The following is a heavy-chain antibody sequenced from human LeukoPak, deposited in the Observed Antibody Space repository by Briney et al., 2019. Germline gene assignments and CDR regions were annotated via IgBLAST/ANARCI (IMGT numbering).Heavy chain of an antibody. CDR2: IYYSGST. J-gene: IGHJ5*01. D-gene: IGHD1/OR15-1a*01. CDR1: GGSFSGYY. V-gene: IGHV4-34*09. CDR3: AGGGSTLEQRIFDS. Sequence: SETLSLTCAVYGGSFSGYYWSWIRQHPGKGLEWIANIYYSGSTHYNPSLRSRVTISVDTSKNQFSLKLSSVTGADTAVYYCAGGGSTLEQRIFDSGGQEPWSPSPQ.